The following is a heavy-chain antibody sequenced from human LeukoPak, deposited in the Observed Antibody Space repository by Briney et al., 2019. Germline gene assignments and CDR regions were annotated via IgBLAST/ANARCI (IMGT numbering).Heavy chain of an antibody. CDR1: GYIFTSYY. Sequence: ASVKVSCKASGYIFTSYYMHWVRQAPGQGLDRMGIINPSCGGTSYAQKFQGRVTMTRDTSTSTVYMEMSSLGSEDTAVYSCARDRGEKLANNWFDPWGQGTLVTVSS. CDR3: ARDRGEKLANNWFDP. CDR2: INPSCGGT. J-gene: IGHJ5*02. V-gene: IGHV1-46*01. D-gene: IGHD6-13*01.